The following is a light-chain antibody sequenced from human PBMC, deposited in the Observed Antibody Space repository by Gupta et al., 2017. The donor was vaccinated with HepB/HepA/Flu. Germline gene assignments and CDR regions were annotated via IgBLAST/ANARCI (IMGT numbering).Light chain of an antibody. Sequence: EIVLTQSPGTRSLSPGERATLSCRASQSIRSNLLVWYQQKLGQAPRLLIYDASKRATGIPDRLSGSGSGTDFTLTISRLEPEDFAVYYCQQYAISPITFGQGTRLEIK. CDR2: DAS. CDR3: QQYAISPIT. CDR1: QSIRSNL. J-gene: IGKJ5*01. V-gene: IGKV3-20*01.